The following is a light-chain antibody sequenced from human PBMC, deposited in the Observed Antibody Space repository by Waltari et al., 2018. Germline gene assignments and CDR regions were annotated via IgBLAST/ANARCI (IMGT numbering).Light chain of an antibody. CDR1: QSIGSS. Sequence: EIVLTQSPAFRSVSLKEKDTITCQASQSIGSSLHWYQQKPDQSPKLLIKYASQSISGVPSRFSGSGSGTDFTLTINSLEAEDAATYYCQQSSGFPLTFGGGTKVEIK. CDR3: QQSSGFPLT. V-gene: IGKV6-21*02. CDR2: YAS. J-gene: IGKJ4*01.